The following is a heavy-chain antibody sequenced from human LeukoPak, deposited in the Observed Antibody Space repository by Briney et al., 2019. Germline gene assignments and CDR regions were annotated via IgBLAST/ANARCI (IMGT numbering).Heavy chain of an antibody. CDR3: ARQSRPATYFDY. J-gene: IGHJ4*02. CDR1: GGSISSYY. V-gene: IGHV4-59*08. D-gene: IGHD2-15*01. CDR2: IYYSGGT. Sequence: SETLSLTCTVSGGSISSYYWSWIRQPPGKGLEWIGYIYYSGGTNYNPSLKSRVTISVDTSKNQFSLKLSSVTAADTAVYYCARQSRPATYFDYWGQGTLVTVSS.